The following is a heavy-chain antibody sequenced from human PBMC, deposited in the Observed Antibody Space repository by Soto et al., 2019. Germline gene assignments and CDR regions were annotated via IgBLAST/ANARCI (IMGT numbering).Heavy chain of an antibody. CDR1: SGSISSSTYY. CDR2: IYYSGST. CDR3: ARHGRVERIIDY. J-gene: IGHJ4*02. D-gene: IGHD6-13*01. V-gene: IGHV4-39*01. Sequence: QLQLQESGPGLVKPSETLSLTCNVSSGSISSSTYYWGWIRQPPGKGLEWIGSIYYSGSTYYNLSLKSRLTLSVDTSKNQFSLKLSSVTAADTAVYYCARHGRVERIIDYWGQGTLVTVSS.